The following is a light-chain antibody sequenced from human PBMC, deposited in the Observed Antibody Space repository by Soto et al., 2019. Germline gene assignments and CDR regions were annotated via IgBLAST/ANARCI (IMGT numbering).Light chain of an antibody. Sequence: QSALTQPASVSGSPGQSITISCTGTSSDVGGYKYVSWYQQHPGKAPKLLIYEVSNRPSGVSNRFSGSKSGNTASLTISGLRAEDEADYYCSSYTSSSTSVLFGGGTKLTVL. CDR3: SSYTSSSTSVL. CDR1: SSDVGGYKY. V-gene: IGLV2-14*01. J-gene: IGLJ2*01. CDR2: EVS.